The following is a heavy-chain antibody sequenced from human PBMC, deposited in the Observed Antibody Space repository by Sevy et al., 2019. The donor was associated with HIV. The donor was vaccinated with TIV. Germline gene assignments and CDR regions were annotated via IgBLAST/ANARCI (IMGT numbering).Heavy chain of an antibody. J-gene: IGHJ4*02. CDR1: GDSISSSHW. Sequence: SETLSLTCSVSGDSISSSHWWSWVGQTPGKGLEWIGDMYHRGTTNYNPSLKSRVIISVDKSKNQFSLKLTSVTAADTAVYYCAAAAGTDVLGYYFGSWGQGTQVTVSS. V-gene: IGHV4-4*02. CDR2: MYHRGTT. D-gene: IGHD6-25*01. CDR3: AAAAGTDVLGYYFGS.